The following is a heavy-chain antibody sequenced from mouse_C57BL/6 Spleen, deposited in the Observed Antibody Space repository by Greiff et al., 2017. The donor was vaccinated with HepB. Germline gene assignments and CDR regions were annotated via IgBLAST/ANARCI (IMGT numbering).Heavy chain of an antibody. CDR3: ASPHYYGSSNFDY. D-gene: IGHD1-1*01. J-gene: IGHJ2*01. Sequence: VQLQQSGPELVKPGASVKISCKASGYTFTDYYMNWVKQSHGKSLEWIGDINPNNGGTSYNQKFKGKATLTVDKSSSTAYMELRSLTSEDSAVYYCASPHYYGSSNFDYWGQGTTLTVSS. CDR1: GYTFTDYY. V-gene: IGHV1-26*01. CDR2: INPNNGGT.